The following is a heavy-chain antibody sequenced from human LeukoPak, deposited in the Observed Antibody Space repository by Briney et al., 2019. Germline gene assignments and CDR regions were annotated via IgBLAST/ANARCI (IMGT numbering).Heavy chain of an antibody. CDR3: AALSEARGYSYGIFDY. Sequence: SETLSLTCTVSGGSISSYYWSWVRQPPGKGLEWIGYIYYSGSTNYNPSLKSRVTISVDTSKNQFSLKLSSVTAADTAAYYCAALSEARGYSYGIFDYWGQGTLVTVSS. CDR1: GGSISSYY. D-gene: IGHD5-18*01. V-gene: IGHV4-59*01. CDR2: IYYSGST. J-gene: IGHJ4*02.